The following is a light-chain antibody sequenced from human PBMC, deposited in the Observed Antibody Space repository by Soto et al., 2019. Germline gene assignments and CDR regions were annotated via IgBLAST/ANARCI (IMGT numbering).Light chain of an antibody. V-gene: IGKV3-11*01. CDR1: QSVHNF. CDR2: GAS. J-gene: IGKJ5*01. CDR3: QQRSNWPIT. Sequence: EVVLTQSPATLSLSPGERAALSCKASQSVHNFLAWYQQKPGQAPRLLIYGASSRATGIPDRFSGSGSGTDFTLTISSLEPEDFALYYCQQRSNWPITFGQGTRLEIK.